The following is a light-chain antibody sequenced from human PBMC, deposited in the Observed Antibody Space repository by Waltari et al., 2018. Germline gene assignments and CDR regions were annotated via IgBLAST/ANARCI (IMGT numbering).Light chain of an antibody. Sequence: QSALTQPASVSGSPGQSITISCTGISSDVKNYNFVSWYQQHLGKAPKLMIYEGTKRPSGVSNRFSGSKSGNTASLTISGLQAEDEADYYCCSYAGSVVFGGGTKLTVL. J-gene: IGLJ2*01. V-gene: IGLV2-23*01. CDR2: EGT. CDR3: CSYAGSVV. CDR1: SSDVKNYNF.